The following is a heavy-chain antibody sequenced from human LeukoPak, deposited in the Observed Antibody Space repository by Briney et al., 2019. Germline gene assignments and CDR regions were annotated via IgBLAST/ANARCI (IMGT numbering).Heavy chain of an antibody. D-gene: IGHD3-22*01. V-gene: IGHV1-69*13. CDR3: ARDYSSGVTPFDP. CDR2: IIPIFGTA. Sequence: GASVKVSCKASGYTFTSYGISWVRQAPGQGLEWMGGIIPIFGTANYAQKFQGRVTITADESTSTAYMELSSLRSEDTAVYYCARDYSSGVTPFDPWGQGTLVTVSS. J-gene: IGHJ5*02. CDR1: GYTFTSYG.